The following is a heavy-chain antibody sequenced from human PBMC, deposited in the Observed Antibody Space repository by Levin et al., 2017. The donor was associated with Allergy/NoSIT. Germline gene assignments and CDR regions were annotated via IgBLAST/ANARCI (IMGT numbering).Heavy chain of an antibody. J-gene: IGHJ4*02. CDR3: AKDAVRGSDQPYYFDY. CDR1: GFTFNNYA. D-gene: IGHD3-10*01. Sequence: GESLKISCAASGFTFNNYAMSWVRQAPGKGLEWVSAIINSGVGTYYADSVKGRFTISRDNSKNTMFLQMNSLRAEDTAVYFCAKDAVRGSDQPYYFDYWGQGTLVTASS. CDR2: IINSGVGT. V-gene: IGHV3-23*01.